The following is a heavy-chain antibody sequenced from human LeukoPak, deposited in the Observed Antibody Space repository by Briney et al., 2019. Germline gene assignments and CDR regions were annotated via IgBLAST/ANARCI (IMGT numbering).Heavy chain of an antibody. CDR3: ARVCDYCTNDVCSFYFDY. V-gene: IGHV3-21*01. J-gene: IGHJ4*02. CDR2: ISSSTSYI. D-gene: IGHD2-8*01. Sequence: PGGSLRLSCAASGFTFSTYTMNWVRQAPGKGLEWVSSISSSTSYIYYADSVKGRFTISRDNAKNSLYLQMNSLRAEDTAVYYCARVCDYCTNDVCSFYFDYWGQGTLVTVSS. CDR1: GFTFSTYT.